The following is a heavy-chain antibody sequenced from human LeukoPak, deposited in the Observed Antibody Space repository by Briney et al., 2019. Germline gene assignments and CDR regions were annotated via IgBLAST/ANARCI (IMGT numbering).Heavy chain of an antibody. D-gene: IGHD1-14*01. Sequence: GASVKVSCKASGYTFTSYDINWVRQATGQGLELMGWMNPNSGNTGYAQKFQGRVTMTRNTSISTAYMELSSLRSEDTAVYYCARTLGNHMSGYYYYYMDVWGKGTTVTISS. V-gene: IGHV1-8*01. CDR3: ARTLGNHMSGYYYYYMDV. J-gene: IGHJ6*03. CDR1: GYTFTSYD. CDR2: MNPNSGNT.